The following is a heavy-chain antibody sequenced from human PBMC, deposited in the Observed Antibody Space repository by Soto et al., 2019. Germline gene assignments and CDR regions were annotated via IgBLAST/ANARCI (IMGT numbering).Heavy chain of an antibody. Sequence: SETLSLTCAVYGGSISSGGYYWSWIRQHPGKGLEWIGYIYYSGSTYYNPSLKSRVTISVDTSKNQFSLKLSSVTAADTAVYYCASSLGYSYDYYYFDYWGQGTLVTVSS. V-gene: IGHV4-31*11. CDR3: ASSLGYSYDYYYFDY. J-gene: IGHJ4*02. CDR2: IYYSGST. CDR1: GGSISSGGYY. D-gene: IGHD5-18*01.